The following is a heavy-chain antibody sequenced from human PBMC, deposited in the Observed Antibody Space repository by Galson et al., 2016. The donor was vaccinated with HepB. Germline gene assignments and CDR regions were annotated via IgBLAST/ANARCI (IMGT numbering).Heavy chain of an antibody. D-gene: IGHD5-18*01. Sequence: SLRLSCAASGFSFSSYSMGWVRQAPGKGLEWISFISASTTTIYYADSVKGRFTISRDNAKNSLYLQMNSLRDEDTAVYYCARALSLGGYSYATYYFDYWGQGKLVTVSS. CDR1: GFSFSSYS. V-gene: IGHV3-48*02. CDR2: ISASTTTI. CDR3: ARALSLGGYSYATYYFDY. J-gene: IGHJ4*02.